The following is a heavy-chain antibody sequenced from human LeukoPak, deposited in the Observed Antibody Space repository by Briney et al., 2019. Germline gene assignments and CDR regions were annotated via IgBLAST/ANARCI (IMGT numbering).Heavy chain of an antibody. CDR1: GVSISTYY. CDR2: ISYSGST. J-gene: IGHJ4*02. D-gene: IGHD5-12*01. Sequence: PSETLSLTCTVSGVSISTYYWNWIRQPPGKGLEWIGYISYSGSTSYNPSLKSRVTISVDTSKNQFSLKLSSVTAADTAVYYCARQSQHSGYQAPDYWGQGTLVTVSS. CDR3: ARQSQHSGYQAPDY. V-gene: IGHV4-59*08.